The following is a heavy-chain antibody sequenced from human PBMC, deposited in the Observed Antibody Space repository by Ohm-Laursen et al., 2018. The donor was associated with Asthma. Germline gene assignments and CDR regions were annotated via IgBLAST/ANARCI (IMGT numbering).Heavy chain of an antibody. CDR1: GFTFSSYG. D-gene: IGHD6-19*01. Sequence: SLRLSCSASGFTFSSYGMHWVRQAPGKGLEWVAVISYDGSNKYYADSVKGRFTISRDNSKNTLYLQMNSLRAEDTAVYYCARLSSGYDAFDIWGQGTMVTVSS. V-gene: IGHV3-30*03. CDR3: ARLSSGYDAFDI. CDR2: ISYDGSNK. J-gene: IGHJ3*02.